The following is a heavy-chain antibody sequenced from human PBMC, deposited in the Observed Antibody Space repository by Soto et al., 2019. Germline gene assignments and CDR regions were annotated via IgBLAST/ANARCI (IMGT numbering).Heavy chain of an antibody. J-gene: IGHJ5*02. CDR3: ARSVGP. Sequence: QVQLQESGPGLVKPSQTLSLTCTVSGGSISSGGYYWSWIRQHPGKGLEWIGYIYHSGSTYNIPSLKSRATISVDTSKNLCSRKLSSVAAADSAVSYCARSVGPWGQGTLVTVSS. CDR2: IYHSGST. V-gene: IGHV4-31*03. CDR1: GGSISSGGYY.